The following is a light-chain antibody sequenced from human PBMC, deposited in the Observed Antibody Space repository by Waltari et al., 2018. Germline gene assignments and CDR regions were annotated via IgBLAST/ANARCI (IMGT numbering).Light chain of an antibody. CDR3: QMYVRLPVT. V-gene: IGKV3-20*01. CDR1: QSVGRA. J-gene: IGKJ1*01. CDR2: DAS. Sequence: EIVLTQSPGTLALSPGERATLSCRASQSVGRALAWYQQKPGQAPRLLIYDASSRATGIPDRFSGSGSGTDFSLTISRVESEDFAVYYCQMYVRLPVTFGQGTKVEVK.